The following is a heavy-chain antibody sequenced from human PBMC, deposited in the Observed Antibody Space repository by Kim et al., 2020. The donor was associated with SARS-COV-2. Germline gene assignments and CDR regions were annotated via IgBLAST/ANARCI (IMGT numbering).Heavy chain of an antibody. D-gene: IGHD2-21*02. CDR2: IYYSGST. V-gene: IGHV4-59*08. J-gene: IGHJ4*02. CDR1: GGSISSYY. CDR3: ARHWTYCGGDCYTRVEYYFDY. Sequence: SETLSLTCTVSGGSISSYYWSWIRQPPGKGLEWIGYIYYSGSTNYNPSLKSRVTISVDTSKNQFSLKLSSVTAADTAVYYCARHWTYCGGDCYTRVEYYFDYWGQGTLVTVSS.